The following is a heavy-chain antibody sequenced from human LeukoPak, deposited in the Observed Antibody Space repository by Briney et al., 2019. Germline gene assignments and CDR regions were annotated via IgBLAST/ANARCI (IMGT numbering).Heavy chain of an antibody. CDR2: IDTDGSIT. Sequence: GGSLRLSCAASGFTFGNYWMHWVRQVPGKGLVWVSRIDTDGSITNYADSVRSRFTISRDNARNNLYLQMNSLRAEDTAVYYCVRDLGGRYGYWGQGTLVTVSS. CDR3: VRDLGGRYGY. V-gene: IGHV3-74*01. J-gene: IGHJ4*02. D-gene: IGHD1-26*01. CDR1: GFTFGNYW.